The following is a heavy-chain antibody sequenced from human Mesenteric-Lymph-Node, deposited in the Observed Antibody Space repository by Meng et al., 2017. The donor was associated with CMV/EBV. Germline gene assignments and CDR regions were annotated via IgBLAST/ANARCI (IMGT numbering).Heavy chain of an antibody. CDR2: ISYDANNK. V-gene: IGHV3-30*04. D-gene: IGHD5-18*01. CDR1: GFTFSSYE. CDR3: ARDQGHLIQLFFSSPYGMDV. J-gene: IGHJ6*02. Sequence: GGSLRLSCEASGFTFSSYEMNWVRQAPGKGLEWVALISYDANNKYYADSVRGRFTISRDNSKNTLYLQMNSLRAEDTAVYYCARDQGHLIQLFFSSPYGMDVWGQGTTVTVSS.